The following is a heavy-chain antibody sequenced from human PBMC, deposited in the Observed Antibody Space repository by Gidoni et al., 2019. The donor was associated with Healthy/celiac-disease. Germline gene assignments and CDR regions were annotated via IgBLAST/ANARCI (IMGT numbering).Heavy chain of an antibody. Sequence: QVQLQESGPGLVKPSETLSLTCTVSGGSISSYYWSWIRQPPGKGLEWIGYIYYSGSTNYNPSLKSRVTISVDTSKNQFSLKLSSVTAADTAVYYCALGDSSGYPPSPKFDYWGQGTLVTVSS. CDR3: ALGDSSGYPPSPKFDY. J-gene: IGHJ4*02. CDR1: GGSISSYY. V-gene: IGHV4-59*01. CDR2: IYYSGST. D-gene: IGHD3-22*01.